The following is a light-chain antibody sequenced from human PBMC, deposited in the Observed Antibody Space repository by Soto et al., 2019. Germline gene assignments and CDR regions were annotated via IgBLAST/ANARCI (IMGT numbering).Light chain of an antibody. Sequence: QSVLTQPPSASATPGQRVTISCSGSSSNIGSNNVNWYQQLPGTAPKLLIYKSNQRPSGVPDRFSGSKSGTSASLAISGLQSEDEADYYCAVWDDSLNGRVFGGGTKLTVL. CDR3: AVWDDSLNGRV. CDR1: SSNIGSNN. CDR2: KSN. J-gene: IGLJ3*02. V-gene: IGLV1-44*01.